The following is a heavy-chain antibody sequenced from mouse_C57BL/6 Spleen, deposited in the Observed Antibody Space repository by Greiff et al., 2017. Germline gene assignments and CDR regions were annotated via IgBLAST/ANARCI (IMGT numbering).Heavy chain of an antibody. D-gene: IGHD2-4*01. V-gene: IGHV1-82*01. CDR1: GYAFSSSW. CDR2: IYPGDGDT. Sequence: QVQLQQSGPELVKPGASVKISCKASGYAFSSSWMNWVKQRPGKGLEWIGRIYPGDGDTNYNGKFKGKATLTADKSSSTAYMQLSSLTSEDSAVYFCARSDYHYAMDYWGQGTSDTVSS. CDR3: ARSDYHYAMDY. J-gene: IGHJ4*01.